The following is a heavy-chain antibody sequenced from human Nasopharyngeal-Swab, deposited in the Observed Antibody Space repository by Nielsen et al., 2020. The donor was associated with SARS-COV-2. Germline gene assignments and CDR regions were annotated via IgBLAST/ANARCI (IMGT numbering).Heavy chain of an antibody. Sequence: GVSLRLSCPASGFTFRSYAISWARQAPGKGLEWVSVISGSDYNTYYADSVKGRFTISRDNSKNTVNLQMNSLRAEDTAIYYCAKDRDSGDDSDDYYHYYGMDVWGQGTTVTVSS. CDR2: ISGSDYNT. V-gene: IGHV3-23*01. CDR1: GFTFRSYA. D-gene: IGHD5-12*01. CDR3: AKDRDSGDDSDDYYHYYGMDV. J-gene: IGHJ6*02.